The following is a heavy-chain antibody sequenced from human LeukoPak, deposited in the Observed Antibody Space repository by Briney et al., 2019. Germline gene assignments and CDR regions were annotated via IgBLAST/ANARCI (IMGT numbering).Heavy chain of an antibody. CDR3: ARAHYDILTAYPYNWFDP. V-gene: IGHV1-18*01. Sequence: ASVKVSCKASGYTFTSYGISWVRQAPGQGLEWMGWISAYNGNTNYAQKLQGRVTMTRNTSISTAYMELSSLRSEDTAVYYCARAHYDILTAYPYNWFDPWGQGTLVTVSP. J-gene: IGHJ5*02. D-gene: IGHD3-9*01. CDR2: ISAYNGNT. CDR1: GYTFTSYG.